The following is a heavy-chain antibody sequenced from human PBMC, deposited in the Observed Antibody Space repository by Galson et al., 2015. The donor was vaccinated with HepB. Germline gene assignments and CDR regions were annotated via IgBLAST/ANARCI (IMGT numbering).Heavy chain of an antibody. Sequence: SLRLSCAASGFTFSSYAMSWVRQAPGKGLEWVSAISGSGGSTYYADSVKGRFTISRDNSKNTLYLQMNSLRAEDTAVYYCAKDQAKYYDFWRGLGDYWGQGTLVTVSS. J-gene: IGHJ4*02. CDR3: AKDQAKYYDFWRGLGDY. D-gene: IGHD3-3*01. V-gene: IGHV3-23*01. CDR2: ISGSGGST. CDR1: GFTFSSYA.